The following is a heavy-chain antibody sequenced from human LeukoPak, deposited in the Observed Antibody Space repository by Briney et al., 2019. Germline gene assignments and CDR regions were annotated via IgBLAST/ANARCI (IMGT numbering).Heavy chain of an antibody. CDR3: AKDRRYIAAAGLVYYYYGMDG. CDR2: IRGDGDSK. D-gene: IGHD6-13*01. Sequence: GGSLRLSCAASGFTFSNHVLTWLRQAPGKGLEWVSGIRGDGDSKYYADSVKGRFTISRDNSKNTVYLQLNSLRAEDTAVDYCAKDRRYIAAAGLVYYYYGMDGWGQGTTVTVSS. J-gene: IGHJ6*02. V-gene: IGHV3-23*01. CDR1: GFTFSNHV.